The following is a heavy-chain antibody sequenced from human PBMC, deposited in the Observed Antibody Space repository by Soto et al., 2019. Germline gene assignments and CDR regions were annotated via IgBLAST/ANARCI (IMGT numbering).Heavy chain of an antibody. V-gene: IGHV3-9*02. D-gene: IGHD2-2*01. CDR2: IYWNSNRI. Sequence: EVKLVESGGGLVQPGRSLRLSCVASGFTSDEYAMHWVRQAPGKGLEWVAGIYWNSNRIDYGDSVKGRFTSSRDNAEKSLYLQLNSMRPEDTARYFCLKDVMPGGADCWGQGTLVTVSS. CDR3: LKDVMPGGADC. CDR1: GFTSDEYA. J-gene: IGHJ4*02.